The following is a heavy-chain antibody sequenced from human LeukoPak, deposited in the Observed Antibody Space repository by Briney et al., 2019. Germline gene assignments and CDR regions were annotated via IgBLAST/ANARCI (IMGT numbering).Heavy chain of an antibody. CDR3: ARGPWGVVVTAILARSDAFDI. D-gene: IGHD2-21*02. CDR2: MNPNSGNT. CDR1: GYTFTSYD. J-gene: IGHJ3*02. V-gene: IGHV1-8*01. Sequence: ASVKVSCKASGYTFTSYDINWVRQATGQGLEWMGWMNPNSGNTGYAQKFQGRVTMTRNTSISTAYMELSSLRSEDTAVYYCARGPWGVVVTAILARSDAFDIWGQGTMVTVSS.